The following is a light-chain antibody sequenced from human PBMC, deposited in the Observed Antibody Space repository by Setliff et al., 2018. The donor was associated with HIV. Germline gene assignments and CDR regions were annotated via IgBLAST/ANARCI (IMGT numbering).Light chain of an antibody. CDR1: SSNIGSNT. V-gene: IGLV1-44*01. Sequence: QSALTQPPSASGTPGQRVTISCSGSSSNIGSNTVNWYQQLPGTAPKLLIYSNNPRPSGVPARFSGSKSGTSASLAISGLQSEDEADYYCAAWYDSLNACYVFGTGTKVTVL. CDR2: SNN. CDR3: AAWYDSLNACYV. J-gene: IGLJ1*01.